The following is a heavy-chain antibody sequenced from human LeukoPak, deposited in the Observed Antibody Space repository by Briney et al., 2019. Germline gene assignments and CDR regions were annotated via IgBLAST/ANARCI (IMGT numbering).Heavy chain of an antibody. CDR3: ARVEMATIIDYYFDY. J-gene: IGHJ4*02. CDR2: INHSGST. Sequence: SETLSLTCAVYGGSFSGYYWSWIRQPPGKGLEWIGEINHSGSTNYNPSLKSRVTISVDTSKNQFSLKLSSVTAADTAVYYCARVEMATIIDYYFDYWGQGTLVTVSS. V-gene: IGHV4-34*01. CDR1: GGSFSGYY. D-gene: IGHD5-24*01.